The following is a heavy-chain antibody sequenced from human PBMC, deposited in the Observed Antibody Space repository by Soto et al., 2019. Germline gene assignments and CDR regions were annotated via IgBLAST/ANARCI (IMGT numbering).Heavy chain of an antibody. CDR2: IYYSGST. D-gene: IGHD6-19*01. V-gene: IGHV4-59*01. J-gene: IGHJ4*02. Sequence: PSETLSLTCTVSGGSISSYYWCWIRQPPGKGLEWIGYIYYSGSTNYNPSLKSRVTISVDTSKNQFSLKLSSVTAADTAVYYCARGSSGWYLYYFDYWGQGTLVTVSS. CDR3: ARGSSGWYLYYFDY. CDR1: GGSISSYY.